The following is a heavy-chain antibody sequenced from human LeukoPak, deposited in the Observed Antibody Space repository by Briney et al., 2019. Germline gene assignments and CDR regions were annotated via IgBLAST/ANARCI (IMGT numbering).Heavy chain of an antibody. D-gene: IGHD6-13*01. CDR2: ISSSSSYI. CDR1: GFTFSSYS. V-gene: IGHV3-21*01. Sequence: GGSLRLSCTASGFTFSSYSMNWVRQAPGKGLEWISSISSSSSYIYYADSVKGRFTISRDNAKNSLYLQMNSLRAEDTAVYYCARSIDSSSWTLWGQGTLVTVSS. CDR3: ARSIDSSSWTL. J-gene: IGHJ4*02.